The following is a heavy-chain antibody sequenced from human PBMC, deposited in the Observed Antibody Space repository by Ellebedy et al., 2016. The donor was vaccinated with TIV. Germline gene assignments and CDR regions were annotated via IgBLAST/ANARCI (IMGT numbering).Heavy chain of an antibody. J-gene: IGHJ1*01. CDR1: GYTFSDYY. CDR3: AREGEVTASDAEYFQH. D-gene: IGHD2-21*02. Sequence: ASVKVSXXTSGYTFSDYYMHWVRQAPGQGLEWMGWINLKSGGTNYAQKFQGRVTMTRDMSMNTAYIELSRLRFDDTAVYYCAREGEVTASDAEYFQHWGQGTPVTASS. CDR2: INLKSGGT. V-gene: IGHV1-2*02.